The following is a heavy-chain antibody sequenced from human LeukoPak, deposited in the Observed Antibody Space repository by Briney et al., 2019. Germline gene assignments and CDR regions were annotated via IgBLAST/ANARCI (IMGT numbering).Heavy chain of an antibody. J-gene: IGHJ4*02. CDR3: AKKSVGTTTGGPFDY. Sequence: GRSLGLSCAASGFTFSSYAMHWVRQAPGKGLEGVAVISYDGSNKYYADSVKGRFTISRDNSKNTLYLQMNSLKAEDTALYYCAKKSVGTTTGGPFDYWGQGTLVIVSS. V-gene: IGHV3-30-3*02. CDR2: ISYDGSNK. CDR1: GFTFSSYA. D-gene: IGHD1-26*01.